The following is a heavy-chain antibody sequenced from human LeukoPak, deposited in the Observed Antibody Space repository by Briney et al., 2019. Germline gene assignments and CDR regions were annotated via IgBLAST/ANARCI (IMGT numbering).Heavy chain of an antibody. CDR3: ARGYCSGGSCYLPV. J-gene: IGHJ4*02. V-gene: IGHV4-30-4*08. CDR1: GGSISSGDYY. D-gene: IGHD2-15*01. CDR2: IYYSGST. Sequence: SETLSLTCTVSGGSISSGDYYWSWIRQPPGKGLEWIGYIYYSGSTYYNPSLKSRVTISVDTSKNQFSLELSSVTAADTAVYYCARGYCSGGSCYLPVWGQGTLVTVSS.